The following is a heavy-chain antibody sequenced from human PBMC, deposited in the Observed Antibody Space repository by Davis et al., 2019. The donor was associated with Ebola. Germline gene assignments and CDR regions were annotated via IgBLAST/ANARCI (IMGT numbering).Heavy chain of an antibody. V-gene: IGHV1-2*02. CDR3: ARVRVAARPKISYGMDV. J-gene: IGHJ6*02. Sequence: ASVKVSCKASGYTFTGYYMHWVRQAPGQGLEWMGWINPNSGGTNYAQKFQGRVTMTRDTSISTAYMELSRLRSDDTAVYYCARVRVAARPKISYGMDVWGQGTTVTVSS. CDR1: GYTFTGYY. D-gene: IGHD6-6*01. CDR2: INPNSGGT.